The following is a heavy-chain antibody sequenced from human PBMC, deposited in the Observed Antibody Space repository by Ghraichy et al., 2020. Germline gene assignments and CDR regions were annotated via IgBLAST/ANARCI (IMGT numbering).Heavy chain of an antibody. CDR3: ARGSTVVRFYYYDGMDV. Sequence: GGSLRLSCEASGFTFSSYSMNWVRQAPGKGPEWISYVTSSSRFISYADSVKGRFTISRDNAQNSLYLQMNSLRDEDTAVYYCARGSTVVRFYYYDGMDVWGQGTTVTVSS. J-gene: IGHJ6*02. D-gene: IGHD4-23*01. CDR1: GFTFSSYS. V-gene: IGHV3-48*02. CDR2: VTSSSRFI.